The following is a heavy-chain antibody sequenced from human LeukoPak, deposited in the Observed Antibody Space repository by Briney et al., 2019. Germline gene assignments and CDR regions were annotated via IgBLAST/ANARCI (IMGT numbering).Heavy chain of an antibody. CDR2: ISYDGSNK. J-gene: IGHJ4*02. CDR3: AKDGGWWELLGGFLDY. V-gene: IGHV3-30*18. D-gene: IGHD1-26*01. CDR1: GFTFSSYG. Sequence: GGSLRLSCAASGFTFSSYGMHWVRQAPGKGLEWVAVISYDGSNKYYADSVKGRFTIPRDNSKNTLYLQMNSLRAEDTAVYYCAKDGGWWELLGGFLDYWGQGTLVTVSS.